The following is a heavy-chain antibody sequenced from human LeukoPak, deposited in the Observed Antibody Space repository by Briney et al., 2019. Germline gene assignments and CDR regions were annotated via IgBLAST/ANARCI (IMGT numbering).Heavy chain of an antibody. J-gene: IGHJ4*02. CDR3: ARAPSPADSSSPL. Sequence: ASVKVSCKASGGTFSSYAISWVRQAPGQGLEWMGRIIPILGIANYAQKFQGRVTITADKSTRTAYMELSSLRSEDTAVYYCARAPSPADSSSPLWGQGTLVTVSS. V-gene: IGHV1-69*04. D-gene: IGHD6-13*01. CDR1: GGTFSSYA. CDR2: IIPILGIA.